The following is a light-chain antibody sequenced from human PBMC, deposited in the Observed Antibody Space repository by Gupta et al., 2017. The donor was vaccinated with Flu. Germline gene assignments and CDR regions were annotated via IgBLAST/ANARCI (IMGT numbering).Light chain of an antibody. J-gene: IGKJ1*01. V-gene: IGKV1-39*01. CDR1: QTINIF. CDR3: QQSYSTPWT. Sequence: DINVTQSPSSLSASVGDRVTITCRASQTINIFLNWYQQKVGKAPKLLIYAASSLKSGVPSRFSGSGSGTEFTLTISSLQPEDFATYFCQQSYSTPWTFGQGTKVEIK. CDR2: AAS.